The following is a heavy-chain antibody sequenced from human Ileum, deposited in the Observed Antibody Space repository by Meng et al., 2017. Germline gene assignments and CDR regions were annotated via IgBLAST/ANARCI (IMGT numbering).Heavy chain of an antibody. D-gene: IGHD6-13*01. V-gene: IGHV1-18*01. CDR2: IDPGNGNR. Sequence: QVQLVQAGIEVKKPGASVKVSCKPSGYTFTTFGISWVRQAPGQGLEWMGWIDPGNGNRNFAQKFQDRITLTTDTTTTTAYMELRSLRSDDTAIFYCARDRQRVFDYWGQGTLVTVSS. CDR3: ARDRQRVFDY. CDR1: GYTFTTFG. J-gene: IGHJ4*02.